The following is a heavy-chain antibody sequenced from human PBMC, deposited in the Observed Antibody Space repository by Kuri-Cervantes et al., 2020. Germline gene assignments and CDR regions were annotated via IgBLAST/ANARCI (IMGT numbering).Heavy chain of an antibody. V-gene: IGHV4-39*07. CDR1: GGSISSSSYY. D-gene: IGHD3-16*01. CDR3: ARESSKGGAHRVYYMDV. Sequence: SETLSLTCTVSGGSISSSSYYWGWIRQPPGKGLEWIGSIYYSGSTYYNPSLKSRVTISVDTSKNQFSLKLSSVTAADTAVYYCARESSKGGAHRVYYMDVWGKGTTVTVSS. J-gene: IGHJ6*03. CDR2: IYYSGST.